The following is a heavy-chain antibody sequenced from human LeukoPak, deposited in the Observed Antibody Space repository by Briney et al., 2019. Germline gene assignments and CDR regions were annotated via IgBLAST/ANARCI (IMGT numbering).Heavy chain of an antibody. Sequence: PSETLSLTCTVSGGSISSGGYYWSWIRQHPGKGLERIGYIYYSGSTYYNPSLKSRVTISVDTSKNQFSLKLSSVTAADTAVYYCARVSGVAAGYYYYYGMDVWGQGTTVTVSS. D-gene: IGHD6-13*01. J-gene: IGHJ6*02. V-gene: IGHV4-31*03. CDR3: ARVSGVAAGYYYYYGMDV. CDR2: IYYSGST. CDR1: GGSISSGGYY.